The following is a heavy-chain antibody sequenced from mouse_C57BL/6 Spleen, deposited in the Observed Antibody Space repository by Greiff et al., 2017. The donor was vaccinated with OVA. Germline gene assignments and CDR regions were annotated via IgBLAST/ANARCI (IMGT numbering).Heavy chain of an antibody. V-gene: IGHV3-6*01. CDR1: GYSITSGYY. D-gene: IGHD2-5*01. CDR3: AREDYSTDWYFDV. CDR2: ISYDGSN. J-gene: IGHJ1*03. Sequence: DVKLQESGPGLVKPSQSLSLTCSVTGYSITSGYYWNWIRQFPGNKLEWMGYISYDGSNNYNPSLKNRISITRDTSKNQFFLKLNSVTTEDTATYYCAREDYSTDWYFDVWGTGTTVTVAS.